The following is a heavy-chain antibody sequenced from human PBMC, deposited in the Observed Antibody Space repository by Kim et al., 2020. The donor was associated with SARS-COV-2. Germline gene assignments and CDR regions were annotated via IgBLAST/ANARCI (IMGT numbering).Heavy chain of an antibody. V-gene: IGHV1-18*01. CDR3: ARDTSGWYSAPRGYSGMDV. Sequence: ASVKVSCKASGYTFTSYGISWVRQAPGQGLEWMGWISAYNGNTNYAQKLQGRVTMTTDTSTSTAYMELRSLRSDDTAVYYCARDTSGWYSAPRGYSGMDVWGQGTTVTVSS. CDR2: ISAYNGNT. CDR1: GYTFTSYG. J-gene: IGHJ6*02. D-gene: IGHD6-19*01.